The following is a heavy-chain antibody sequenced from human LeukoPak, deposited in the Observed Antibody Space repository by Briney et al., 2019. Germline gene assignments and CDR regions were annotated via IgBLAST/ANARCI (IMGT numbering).Heavy chain of an antibody. D-gene: IGHD2-2*01. CDR1: GFTFSSYW. J-gene: IGHJ4*02. V-gene: IGHV3-7*01. Sequence: GSSLRLSCAASGFTFSSYWMSWVRQAPGKGLEWVANIKQDGSEKYYADSVKGRFTISRDNAKNSLYLQLNSLRAEDTAIYYCARVLTIAPADSWGQGTLVTVSS. CDR3: ARVLTIAPADS. CDR2: IKQDGSEK.